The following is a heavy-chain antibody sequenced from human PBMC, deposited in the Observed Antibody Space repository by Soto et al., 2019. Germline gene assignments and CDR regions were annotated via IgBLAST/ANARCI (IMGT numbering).Heavy chain of an antibody. CDR3: AREGGTSSRNYLYYYGMDV. J-gene: IGHJ6*02. CDR1: GFTFSDYE. CDR2: ISSSGNTM. V-gene: IGHV3-48*03. D-gene: IGHD6-6*01. Sequence: EEQLVESGGGLVQPGGSLRLSCAASGFTFSDYEINWVRQAPGKGLEWVSYISSSGNTMYYADSVKGRFTISRDSSKKSLYLQMNSLRADDTAVYYCAREGGTSSRNYLYYYGMDVWGRGTTVTVS.